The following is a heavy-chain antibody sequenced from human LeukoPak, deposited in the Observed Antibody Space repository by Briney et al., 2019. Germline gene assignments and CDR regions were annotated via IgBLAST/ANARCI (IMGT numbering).Heavy chain of an antibody. CDR1: GFTFRSHD. Sequence: QPGGSLRLSCAASGFTFRSHDMSWVRQAPGKGLEWVSGISGSGGSTFYADSVKGRFTISRHNSKNTLYLQMNSLRAEDTAVYYCARGYVYYYGMDVWGQGTTVTVSS. D-gene: IGHD2-15*01. J-gene: IGHJ6*02. CDR3: ARGYVYYYGMDV. V-gene: IGHV3-23*01. CDR2: ISGSGGST.